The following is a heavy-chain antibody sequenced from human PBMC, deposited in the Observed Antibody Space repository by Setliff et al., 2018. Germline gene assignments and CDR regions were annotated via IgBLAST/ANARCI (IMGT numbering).Heavy chain of an antibody. D-gene: IGHD3-22*01. Sequence: ETLSLTCSVSGDSINPYYWTWIRQPPGKELEWIGFIYYSGATTYNPSLKSRVTISVDTSKNQFSLNLNSVTAADTAVYYCARYRNYFDSSGQTQYYFDYWGQGTLVTVSS. CDR1: GDSINPYY. CDR2: IYYSGAT. J-gene: IGHJ4*02. CDR3: ARYRNYFDSSGQTQYYFDY. V-gene: IGHV4-59*01.